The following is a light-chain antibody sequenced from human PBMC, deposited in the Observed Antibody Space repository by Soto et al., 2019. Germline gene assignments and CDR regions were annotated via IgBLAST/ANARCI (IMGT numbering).Light chain of an antibody. CDR1: QSISDT. CDR3: QQYNNWLWT. Sequence: DIVMTQSPVTLSVSPGGRATLSCRASQSISDTLAWYQQKPGQAPRLLIHGASTRAPGFPARFSGSGSGTDFTLTISSLQSEDFAVYYCQQYNNWLWTFGQGTKVDIK. CDR2: GAS. J-gene: IGKJ1*01. V-gene: IGKV3-15*01.